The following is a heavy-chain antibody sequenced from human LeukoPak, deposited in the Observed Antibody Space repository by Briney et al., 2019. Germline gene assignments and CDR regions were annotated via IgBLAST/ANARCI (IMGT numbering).Heavy chain of an antibody. CDR1: GFTFSSYA. J-gene: IGHJ4*02. Sequence: GGSLRLSCAASGFTFSSYAMSWVRQAPGKGLQWVSAISGGGVAIYYADSVKGRFTISRDNSKNTLYLQMNSLRAEDTAVYYCAKDGFDYYDSSGYYYFNYWGQGTLVTVSS. D-gene: IGHD3-22*01. V-gene: IGHV3-23*01. CDR2: ISGGGVAI. CDR3: AKDGFDYYDSSGYYYFNY.